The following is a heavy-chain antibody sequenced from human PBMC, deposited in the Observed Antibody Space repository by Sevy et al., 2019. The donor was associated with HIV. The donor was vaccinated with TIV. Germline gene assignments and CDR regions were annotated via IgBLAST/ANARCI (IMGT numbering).Heavy chain of an antibody. CDR1: GFTLNKAW. V-gene: IGHV3-15*07. J-gene: IGHJ4*02. CDR3: SMEDGYNYFDY. D-gene: IGHD5-12*01. Sequence: GGSLRLSCAASGFTLNKAWMNWVRQAPGKGLEWVGRIKSETDGGTTDYAEPVKGRFSISRDDSKNTLYLQMNSLKIADTAVYYCSMEDGYNYFDYWGQGALVTVSS. CDR2: IKSETDGGTT.